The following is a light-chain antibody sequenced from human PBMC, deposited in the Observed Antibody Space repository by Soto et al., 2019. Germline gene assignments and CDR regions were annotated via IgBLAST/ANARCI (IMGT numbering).Light chain of an antibody. Sequence: QSALTQPRSVFGSPGQSVTISCTGTSSDVGGYNYVSWYQHHPGKAPKLMIYDVTKRPSGVPDRFSGSKSGNTASLTISGLQAEDEADYYCCSYAGSYTVVFGGGTKVTVL. CDR3: CSYAGSYTVV. CDR2: DVT. V-gene: IGLV2-11*01. J-gene: IGLJ2*01. CDR1: SSDVGGYNY.